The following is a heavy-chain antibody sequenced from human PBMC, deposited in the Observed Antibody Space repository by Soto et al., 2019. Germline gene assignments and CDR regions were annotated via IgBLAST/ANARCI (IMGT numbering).Heavy chain of an antibody. D-gene: IGHD3-22*01. V-gene: IGHV3-33*01. J-gene: IGHJ4*02. Sequence: GSLRLSCAASGFTFSSYGMHWVRQAPGKGLEWVAVIWYDGSNKYYADSVKGRFTISRDNSKNTLYLQMNSLRAEDTAVYYCARGVSSGNFDYWGQGTLVTVSS. CDR1: GFTFSSYG. CDR2: IWYDGSNK. CDR3: ARGVSSGNFDY.